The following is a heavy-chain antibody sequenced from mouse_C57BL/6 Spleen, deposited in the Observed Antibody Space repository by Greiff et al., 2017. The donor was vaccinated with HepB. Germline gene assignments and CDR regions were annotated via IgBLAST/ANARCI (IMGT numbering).Heavy chain of an antibody. V-gene: IGHV14-3*01. CDR2: IDPANGNT. CDR1: GFNIKNTY. Sequence: VQLKQSVAELVRPGASVKLSCTASGFNIKNTYMHWVKQRPEQGLEWIGRIDPANGNTKYAPKFQGKATITADTSSNTAYLQLSSLTSEDTAIYYCARSGVYYYGSSHWYFDVWGTGTTVTVSS. J-gene: IGHJ1*03. D-gene: IGHD1-1*01. CDR3: ARSGVYYYGSSHWYFDV.